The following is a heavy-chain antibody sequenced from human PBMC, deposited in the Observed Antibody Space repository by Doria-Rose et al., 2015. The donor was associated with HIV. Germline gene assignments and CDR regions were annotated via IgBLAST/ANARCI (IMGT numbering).Heavy chain of an antibody. V-gene: IGHV3-21*01. CDR2: ISSTSAYI. Sequence: VQLQESGGGVKQPGGSLRLSCTASGFTFEDFNMHWVQAPGKGLEWVSSISSTSAYINYADSVRGRFTISRDNARNSLYLQMDSLRAEDTAIYYCATGVTLDYWGQGTLVTVSS. CDR3: ATGVTLDY. J-gene: IGHJ4*02. D-gene: IGHD3-10*01. CDR1: GFTFEDFN.